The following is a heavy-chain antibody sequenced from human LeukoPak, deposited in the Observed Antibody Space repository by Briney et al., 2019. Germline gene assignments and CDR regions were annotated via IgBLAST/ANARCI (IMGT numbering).Heavy chain of an antibody. V-gene: IGHV4-59*08. Sequence: SETLSLTCTVSGGSISSYYWSWIRQPPGKGLEWIGYIYYSGSTNYNPSLKSRVTISVDTSKNQFSLKLSSVTAADTAVYYCARRHCSGGSCYLYSDYWGQGTLVTVSS. CDR1: GGSISSYY. CDR3: ARRHCSGGSCYLYSDY. CDR2: IYYSGST. D-gene: IGHD2-15*01. J-gene: IGHJ4*02.